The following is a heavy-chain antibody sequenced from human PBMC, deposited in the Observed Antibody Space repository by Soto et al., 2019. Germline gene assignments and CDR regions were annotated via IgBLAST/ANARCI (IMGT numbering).Heavy chain of an antibody. J-gene: IGHJ2*01. CDR3: ARGSVLGIPPHFDL. CDR2: IYYSGST. D-gene: IGHD7-27*01. CDR1: GGSISSYY. Sequence: SETLSLTCTVSGGSISSYYWSWIRQPPGKGLEWIGYIYYSGSTNYNPSLKSLVTISVDTSKNQFSLKLSSVTAADTAVYYCARGSVLGIPPHFDLWGRGTLVTVSS. V-gene: IGHV4-59*01.